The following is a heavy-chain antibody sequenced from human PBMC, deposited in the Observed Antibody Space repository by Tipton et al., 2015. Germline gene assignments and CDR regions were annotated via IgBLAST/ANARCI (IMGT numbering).Heavy chain of an antibody. CDR2: IYSGGSP. V-gene: IGHV3-53*01. D-gene: IGHD3-9*01. Sequence: LSLTCTVSGGSVSSGSYFWSWVRQAPGKGLEWVSIIYSGGSPFYADSVNGRFTISRDNSKNTVSLQMNSLRAEDTAVYYCARDGTIPGGMDVRGQGTTVTVSS. CDR3: ARDGTIPGGMDV. J-gene: IGHJ6*02. CDR1: GGSVSSGSYF.